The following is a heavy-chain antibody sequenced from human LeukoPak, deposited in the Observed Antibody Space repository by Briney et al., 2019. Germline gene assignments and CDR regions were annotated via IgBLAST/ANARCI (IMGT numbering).Heavy chain of an antibody. J-gene: IGHJ6*02. Sequence: PGGSLRLSCAASGFTFSNCGMNWVRQGPGQGLEWVTVIWYDGSNKYYADSAQGRFTISRDNSKNTLYLLMNSLRAEDTALYYCARGAAAGTYGLDVWGQGTTVTVAS. CDR1: GFTFSNCG. D-gene: IGHD6-13*01. CDR2: IWYDGSNK. V-gene: IGHV3-33*08. CDR3: ARGAAAGTYGLDV.